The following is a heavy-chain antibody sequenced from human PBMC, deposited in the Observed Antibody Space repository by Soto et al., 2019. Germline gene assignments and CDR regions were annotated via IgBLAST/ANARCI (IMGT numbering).Heavy chain of an antibody. J-gene: IGHJ4*02. D-gene: IGHD4-17*01. Sequence: QVQLVESGGGLVKPGGSLRLSCAASGFTFSDYYMSWIRQAPGKGLEWISYINRSGSTIYYADSVKGRVTISRDNAKKSVSLQMTSLRAEDTAVYYCASGDDYGDYVGYFDYWGQGTLVTVSS. CDR1: GFTFSDYY. CDR2: INRSGSTI. V-gene: IGHV3-11*01. CDR3: ASGDDYGDYVGYFDY.